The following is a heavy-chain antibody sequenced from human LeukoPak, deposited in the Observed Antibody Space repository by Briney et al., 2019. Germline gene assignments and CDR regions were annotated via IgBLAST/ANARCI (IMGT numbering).Heavy chain of an antibody. V-gene: IGHV4-4*07. D-gene: IGHD1-26*01. CDR1: GGSMNTYY. CDR3: ARGIVGTRDYYYYMDV. Sequence: SETLSLTCTVSGGSMNTYYWSWLRQTAGKALEWIGRIYTSGSTYYNPSLESRVTMSVDTSKNQFSLKGSSVTAADTAVYYCARGIVGTRDYYYYMDVWGKGTTVTVSS. CDR2: IYTSGST. J-gene: IGHJ6*03.